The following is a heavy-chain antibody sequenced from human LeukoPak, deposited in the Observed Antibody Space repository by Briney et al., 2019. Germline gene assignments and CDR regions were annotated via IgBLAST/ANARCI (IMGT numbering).Heavy chain of an antibody. V-gene: IGHV1-2*02. Sequence: GASVKVSCKASGYTFTSYDINWVRQATGQGLEWMGWMNPNSGGTNYAQKFQGRVTMTRDTSIGTAYMELSRLRSDDTAVYYCARTNPDCSSTSCYWDYWGQGTLVTVSS. CDR1: GYTFTSYD. CDR3: ARTNPDCSSTSCYWDY. D-gene: IGHD2-2*01. CDR2: MNPNSGGT. J-gene: IGHJ4*02.